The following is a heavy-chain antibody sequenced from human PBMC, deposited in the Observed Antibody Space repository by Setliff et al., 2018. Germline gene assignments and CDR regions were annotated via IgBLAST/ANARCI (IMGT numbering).Heavy chain of an antibody. CDR1: GYSFSDYD. D-gene: IGHD5-12*01. J-gene: IGHJ5*02. CDR3: ARGKWFRLDKSAWSNWFDP. CDR2: MNAHSGNS. Sequence: ASVKVSCKASGYSFSDYDINWVRQAPGQGLEWMGWMNAHSGNSGCAQKFQGRVTMTRDTSISAAYMELNSLQYEDTAVYYCARGKWFRLDKSAWSNWFDPWGQGTLVTVSS. V-gene: IGHV1-8*01.